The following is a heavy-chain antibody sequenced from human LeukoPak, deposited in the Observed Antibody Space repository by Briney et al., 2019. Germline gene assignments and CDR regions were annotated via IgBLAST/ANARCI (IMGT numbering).Heavy chain of an antibody. CDR3: ARDSGQQLVSDY. V-gene: IGHV1-46*01. D-gene: IGHD6-13*01. Sequence: ASVKVSCKAYGYTFTGYYMHWVRQAPGQGLEWMGIINPSSGSTSHAQRFQGRVTMTRDMSTSTVYMELSSLRSEDTAVYYCARDSGQQLVSDYWGQGTLVTVSS. CDR1: GYTFTGYY. J-gene: IGHJ4*02. CDR2: INPSSGST.